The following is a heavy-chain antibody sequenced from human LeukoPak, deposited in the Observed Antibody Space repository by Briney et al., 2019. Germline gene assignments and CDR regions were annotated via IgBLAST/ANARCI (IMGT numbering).Heavy chain of an antibody. CDR2: IIPIFGTA. V-gene: IGHV1-69*05. CDR1: GGTFSSYA. Sequence: SVKVSCKASGGTFSSYAISWVRHAPGQGLEWMGRIIPIFGTANYAQKFRGRVTITTDESTSTAYMELSSLRSEDTAVYYCARAMIAGLGWFDPWGQGTLVTVSS. J-gene: IGHJ5*02. D-gene: IGHD3-22*01. CDR3: ARAMIAGLGWFDP.